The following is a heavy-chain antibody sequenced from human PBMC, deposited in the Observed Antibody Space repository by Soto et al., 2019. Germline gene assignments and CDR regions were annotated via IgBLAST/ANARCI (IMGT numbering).Heavy chain of an antibody. CDR2: IWYDGSNK. V-gene: IGHV3-33*01. CDR3: AREVYSSGWHYGMDV. CDR1: GFTFSSYG. D-gene: IGHD6-19*01. J-gene: IGHJ6*02. Sequence: QVQLVESGGGVVQPGRSLRLSCAASGFTFSSYGMHWVRQAPGKGLEGVAVIWYDGSNKYYADSVKGRFTISIDNSKNTLYLQMTILRAEDTAVYYCAREVYSSGWHYGMDVWGQGTTVTVSS.